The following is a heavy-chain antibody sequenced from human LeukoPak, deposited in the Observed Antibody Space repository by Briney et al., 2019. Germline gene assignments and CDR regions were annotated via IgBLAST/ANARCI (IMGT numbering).Heavy chain of an antibody. CDR1: GFTFNKAW. D-gene: IGHD3-10*01. Sequence: PGGSLRLSCAASGFTFNKAWMSWVRLAPGKGLEWVGRIKNKGDGGTTDYAAPVKGRFTVSRDGSKSTLYLQMNSLKTEDTAVYYCTTSGTPFEYWGQGTLVTVSS. J-gene: IGHJ4*02. CDR2: IKNKGDGGTT. V-gene: IGHV3-15*01. CDR3: TTSGTPFEY.